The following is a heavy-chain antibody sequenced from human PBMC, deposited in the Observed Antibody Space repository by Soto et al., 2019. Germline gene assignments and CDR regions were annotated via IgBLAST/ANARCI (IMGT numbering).Heavy chain of an antibody. CDR2: IYYSGST. J-gene: IGHJ4*02. Sequence: SETLSLTCTVSVGSVSSGSYYWSWIRQPPGKGLEWIGYIYYSGSTNYNPSLKSRVTISVDTSKNQFSLKLSSVTAADTAVYYCARDQRYSSGWLDYWGQGTLVTVSS. CDR1: VGSVSSGSYY. CDR3: ARDQRYSSGWLDY. D-gene: IGHD6-19*01. V-gene: IGHV4-61*01.